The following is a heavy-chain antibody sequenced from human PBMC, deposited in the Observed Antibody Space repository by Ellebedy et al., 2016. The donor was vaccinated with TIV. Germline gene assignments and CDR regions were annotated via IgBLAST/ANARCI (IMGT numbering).Heavy chain of an antibody. D-gene: IGHD2-21*02. CDR1: GFAFDDYA. J-gene: IGHJ6*02. V-gene: IGHV3-9*01. Sequence: SLKISCVASGFAFDDYAMHWVRQVPGKGLEWFSGIIWSSGVIAYADSVKGRFIISRDNAKKSLYLQMNSLTAEDTAVYYCASLPVVTSPHNNVDVWGQGTTVTVSS. CDR3: ASLPVVTSPHNNVDV. CDR2: IIWSSGVI.